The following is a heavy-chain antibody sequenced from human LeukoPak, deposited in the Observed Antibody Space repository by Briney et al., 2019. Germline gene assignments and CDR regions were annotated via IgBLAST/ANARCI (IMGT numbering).Heavy chain of an antibody. CDR2: IYYSGTA. V-gene: IGHV4-31*03. CDR3: ARGDGYGHFDY. J-gene: IGHJ4*02. Sequence: PSETLSLTCTVSGGSISSGAYYWSWIRQHPGKGLEWIGYIYYSGTAYYNPSLRSRITISIDTSKIQFSLRLSSVTAADTAVYHCARGDGYGHFDYWGQGTLVTVSS. D-gene: IGHD5-24*01. CDR1: GGSISSGAYY.